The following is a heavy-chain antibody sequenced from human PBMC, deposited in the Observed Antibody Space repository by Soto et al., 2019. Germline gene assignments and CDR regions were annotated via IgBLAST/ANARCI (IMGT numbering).Heavy chain of an antibody. Sequence: GGSLRLSCLASGFTFSNYAMSWVRQAPGKGLEWVSTISDNGANTYIGDSMKDRFDISRDNSKNTVFLHLSTVRAEDTAIYYCARAIGVDFFDYWGQGTPVTVSS. J-gene: IGHJ4*02. CDR2: ISDNGANT. V-gene: IGHV3-23*01. CDR1: GFTFSNYA. D-gene: IGHD6-19*01. CDR3: ARAIGVDFFDY.